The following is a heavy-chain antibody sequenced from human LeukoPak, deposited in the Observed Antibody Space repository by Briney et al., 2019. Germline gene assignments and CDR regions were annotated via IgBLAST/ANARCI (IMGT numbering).Heavy chain of an antibody. CDR2: IYSGGST. CDR3: ARGADYYGSGILLDH. CDR1: GFTVSSSY. D-gene: IGHD3-10*01. V-gene: IGHV3-53*01. Sequence: GGSLRLSCAASGFTVSSSYMSWVRQAPGKGLEWVSVIYSGGSTFYADSVKGRFAISRDDSNNTVYLRMNTLRAEDTAVYYCARGADYYGSGILLDHWGQGTLVTVSS. J-gene: IGHJ4*02.